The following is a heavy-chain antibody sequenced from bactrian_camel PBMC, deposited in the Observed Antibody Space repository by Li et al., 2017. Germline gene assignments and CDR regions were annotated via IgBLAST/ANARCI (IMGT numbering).Heavy chain of an antibody. CDR1: GFPFSRYY. Sequence: HVQLVESGGGLVQPGGSLRLSCAASGFPFSRYYTSWVRQAPGKGLEWVSSIFSGITYYTDSVKGRFNISRDDAKNTVYLQMNSMKSEDTALYYCATDRFFGSWGQGTQVTVS. J-gene: IGHJ4*01. CDR3: ATDRFFGS. V-gene: IGHV3-2*01. CDR2: IFSGIT. D-gene: IGHD6*01.